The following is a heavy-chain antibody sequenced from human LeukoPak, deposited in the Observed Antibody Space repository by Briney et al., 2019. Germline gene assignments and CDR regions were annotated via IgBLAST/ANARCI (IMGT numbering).Heavy chain of an antibody. V-gene: IGHV3-9*01. D-gene: IGHD6-19*01. CDR1: GFIFNNYA. CDR2: ISWNSGSI. CDR3: AKDNRRHYTSGPNPDSLH. J-gene: IGHJ4*02. Sequence: GRSLRLSCAGSGFIFNNYAMHWVRQPPGKGLEWASGISWNSGSIDYADSVKGRFTISRDNAKNSLYLQMSSLRVEDTAFYYCAKDNRRHYTSGPNPDSLHWGQGALVTVSS.